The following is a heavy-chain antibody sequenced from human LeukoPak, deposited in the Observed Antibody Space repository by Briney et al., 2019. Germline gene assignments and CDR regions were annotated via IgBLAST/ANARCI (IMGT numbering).Heavy chain of an antibody. V-gene: IGHV1-3*01. D-gene: IGHD3-16*01. Sequence: ASVKVSCKASGYTFSRYGMHWVHQAPGQRLEWMGWINAGNENTKYSQKFQGRVSITRDTSASTAYMELSSLTSEDTAVYYCARDLYGDYFDYWGQGTLVTVSS. CDR2: INAGNENT. CDR1: GYTFSRYG. J-gene: IGHJ4*02. CDR3: ARDLYGDYFDY.